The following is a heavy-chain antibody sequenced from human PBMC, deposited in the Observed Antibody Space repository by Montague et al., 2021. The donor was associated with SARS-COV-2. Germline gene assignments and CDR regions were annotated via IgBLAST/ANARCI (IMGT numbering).Heavy chain of an antibody. D-gene: IGHD3-9*01. CDR3: ARIRDYDILTGSYSGFDY. CDR2: IDWDDDK. J-gene: IGHJ4*02. V-gene: IGHV2-70*01. Sequence: PALVKPTQTPTLTCTFSGFSLSTSGMCVSWIRQPPGKALEWLALIDWDDDKYYSTSLKTRLTISKDTSKNQVALTMTNMDPVDTATYYCARIRDYDILTGSYSGFDYWGQGTLVTVSS. CDR1: GFSLSTSGMC.